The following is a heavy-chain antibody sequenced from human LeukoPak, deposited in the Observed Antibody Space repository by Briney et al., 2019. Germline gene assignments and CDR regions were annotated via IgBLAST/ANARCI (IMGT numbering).Heavy chain of an antibody. V-gene: IGHV5-51*01. J-gene: IGHJ5*02. D-gene: IGHD6-13*01. Sequence: GESLKISCKGSGYSFTSYWIGWVRQMPGKGLEWMGIIYPGDSDTRYSPSFQGQVTISADKAISTAYLQGSSLKASDTAMYYCARLLSRYSSSLFDPWGQGTLVTVSS. CDR1: GYSFTSYW. CDR3: ARLLSRYSSSLFDP. CDR2: IYPGDSDT.